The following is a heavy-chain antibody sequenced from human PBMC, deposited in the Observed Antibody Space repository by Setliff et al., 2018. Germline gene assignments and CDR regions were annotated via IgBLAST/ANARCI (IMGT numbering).Heavy chain of an antibody. CDR2: IYHTGTT. Sequence: SETLSLTCTVSGGSISRSSYYWGWIRQPPGKGLEWIGSIYHTGTTYYNPSLKSRVTISVDTSKNQFSLKLGSVTAADTAVYYCARERYFDWFFEDWGHGTLVTVSS. D-gene: IGHD3-9*01. V-gene: IGHV4-39*07. CDR1: GGSISRSSYY. CDR3: ARERYFDWFFED. J-gene: IGHJ4*01.